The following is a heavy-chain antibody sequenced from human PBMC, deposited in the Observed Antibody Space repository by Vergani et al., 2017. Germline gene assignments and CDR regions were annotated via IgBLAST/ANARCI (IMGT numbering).Heavy chain of an antibody. CDR1: GFIFDDYA. Sequence: EVHLVESGGDLVEPGRSLRLSCAASGFIFDDYAMHWVRQVPGKGLEWVSGISWNSKSEAYADSVKGRFAISRDNAKDSLFLQMSSLRADDTAVYYCAREYSSSSGRAFDVWGQGTKVIVSS. J-gene: IGHJ3*01. V-gene: IGHV3-9*01. CDR2: ISWNSKSE. D-gene: IGHD6-6*01. CDR3: AREYSSSSGRAFDV.